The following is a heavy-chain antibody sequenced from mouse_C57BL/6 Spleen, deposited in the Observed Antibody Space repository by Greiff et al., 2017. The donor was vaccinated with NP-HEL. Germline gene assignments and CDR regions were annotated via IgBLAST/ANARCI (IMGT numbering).Heavy chain of an antibody. V-gene: IGHV1-61*01. CDR3: ARRRVVAQYYFDY. CDR1: GYTFTSYW. J-gene: IGHJ2*01. Sequence: VQLQQSGAELVRPGSSVKLSCKASGYTFTSYWMDWVKQRPGQGLEWIGNIYPSDSETHYNQKFRDKATLTVDKSSSTAYMQLSSLTSEDSAVYYCARRRVVAQYYFDYWGQGTTLTVSS. CDR2: IYPSDSET. D-gene: IGHD1-1*01.